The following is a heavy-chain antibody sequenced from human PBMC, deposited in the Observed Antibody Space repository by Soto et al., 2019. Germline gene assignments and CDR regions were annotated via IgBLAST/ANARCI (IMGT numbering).Heavy chain of an antibody. D-gene: IGHD3-3*01. CDR1: GGSISSGGYY. Sequence: PSETLSLTCTVSGGSISSGGYYWSWIRQHPGKGLEWIGYIYYSGSTNYNPSLKSRVTISVDTSKNQFSLKLSSVTAADTAVYYCARVPHGTIFGVVPNYYGMDVWGQGTAVTVSS. CDR3: ARVPHGTIFGVVPNYYGMDV. J-gene: IGHJ6*02. V-gene: IGHV4-61*08. CDR2: IYYSGST.